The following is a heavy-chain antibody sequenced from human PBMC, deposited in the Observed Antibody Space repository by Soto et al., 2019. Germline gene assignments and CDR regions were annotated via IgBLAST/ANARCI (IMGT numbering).Heavy chain of an antibody. J-gene: IGHJ5*01. V-gene: IGHV6-1*01. CDR1: GDSVSSNSAT. D-gene: IGHD3-16*01. Sequence: SQTLSLTCAISGDSVSSNSATWDWIRQSPSRGLKWLGRTYHRSKCYNDYAVSVKSRITINPDTSNTQLSLKLNSLIPDDTAVYYCARLIGNSWLDSWGQGALVTVSS. CDR2: TYHRSKCYN. CDR3: ARLIGNSWLDS.